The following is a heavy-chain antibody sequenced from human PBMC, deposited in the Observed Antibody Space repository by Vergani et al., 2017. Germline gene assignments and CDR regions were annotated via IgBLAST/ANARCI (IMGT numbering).Heavy chain of an antibody. D-gene: IGHD5-12*01. J-gene: IGHJ6*03. CDR1: GFTFSSHA. CDR3: ASENGVATRGYYMDV. Sequence: EVQLLQSEGAVVQPGGSLRLSCVASGFTFSSHAMSWVRQGHGQGLEWVSSIKNTGDSTHYADSVKGRFTISRDNAKNSLYLQMNSLRAEDTAVYYCASENGVATRGYYMDVWGKGTTVTVSS. V-gene: IGHV3-23*01. CDR2: IKNTGDST.